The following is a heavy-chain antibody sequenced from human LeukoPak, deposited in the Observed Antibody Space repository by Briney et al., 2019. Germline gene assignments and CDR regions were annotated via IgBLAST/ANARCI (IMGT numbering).Heavy chain of an antibody. V-gene: IGHV3-23*01. CDR1: GLTFSSYA. D-gene: IGHD1-1*01. CDR2: ISGSGGST. J-gene: IGHJ4*02. Sequence: PGGSLRLSCAASGLTFSSYAMSWVRQAPGKGLEWVSAISGSGGSTYYADSVKGRFTISRDNSKNTLYLQMNSLRAEDTAVYYCAKGGRYNWNAGYFDYWGQGTLVTVSS. CDR3: AKGGRYNWNAGYFDY.